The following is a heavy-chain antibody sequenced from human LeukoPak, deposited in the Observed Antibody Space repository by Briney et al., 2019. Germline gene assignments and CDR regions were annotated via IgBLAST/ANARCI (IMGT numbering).Heavy chain of an antibody. Sequence: ASVKVSCKASGGTFSSYAISWGRQAPGQGLEWRGGIIPIFGTANYAQKLQGRVTMTTDTSTSTAYMELRSLRSDDTAVYYCARESVSGSYPYYFDYWGQGTLVTVSS. D-gene: IGHD1-26*01. J-gene: IGHJ4*02. V-gene: IGHV1-69*05. CDR1: GGTFSSYA. CDR3: ARESVSGSYPYYFDY. CDR2: IIPIFGTA.